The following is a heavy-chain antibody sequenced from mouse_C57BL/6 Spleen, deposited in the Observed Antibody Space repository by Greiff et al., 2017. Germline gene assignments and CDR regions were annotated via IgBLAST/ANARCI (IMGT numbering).Heavy chain of an antibody. Sequence: QVQLKESGPELVKPGASVKISCTASGYTFTDYYINWVKQRPGQGLEWIGWIYPGSGNTKYNEKFKGKATLTVDTSSSTAYMQLSSLTSEDSAVYFCARAPIYYGSGGYYFDYWGQGTTLTVSS. CDR3: ARAPIYYGSGGYYFDY. V-gene: IGHV1-84*01. D-gene: IGHD1-1*01. J-gene: IGHJ2*01. CDR1: GYTFTDYY. CDR2: IYPGSGNT.